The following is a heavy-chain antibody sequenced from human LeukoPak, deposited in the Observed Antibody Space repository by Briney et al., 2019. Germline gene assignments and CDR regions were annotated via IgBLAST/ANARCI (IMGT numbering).Heavy chain of an antibody. J-gene: IGHJ6*03. Sequence: PGGSLRLSCAASGFTFSNYNMNWVRQAPGKAMEWVSSITSSGTYIFYADSVKGRFTISRDNAKNSLYLQMNSLRAEDTAVYYCAREQGYSLYYYYYYMDVWGKGTTVTVSS. CDR1: GFTFSNYN. CDR2: ITSSGTYI. CDR3: AREQGYSLYYYYYYMDV. D-gene: IGHD2-15*01. V-gene: IGHV3-21*01.